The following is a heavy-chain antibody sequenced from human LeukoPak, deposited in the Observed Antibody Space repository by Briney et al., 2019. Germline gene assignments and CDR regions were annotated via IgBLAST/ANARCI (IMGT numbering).Heavy chain of an antibody. Sequence: TLSLTCTVSGGSISSGSYYWSWIRQPAGKGLEWIGRIYTSGSTNYNPSLKSRVTISVDTSKNQFSLKLSSVTAADTAVYYCARGPQWLVQGLDYWGQGTLVTVSS. J-gene: IGHJ4*02. V-gene: IGHV4-61*02. CDR1: GGSISSGSYY. CDR2: IYTSGST. D-gene: IGHD6-19*01. CDR3: ARGPQWLVQGLDY.